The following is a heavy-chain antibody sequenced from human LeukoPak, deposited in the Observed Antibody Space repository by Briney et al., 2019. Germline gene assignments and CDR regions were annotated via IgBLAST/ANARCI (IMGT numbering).Heavy chain of an antibody. J-gene: IGHJ4*02. V-gene: IGHV3-21*01. CDR1: GFTFSTYS. CDR2: ISSGSSYI. CDR3: ARDLAGTAGGTRGFDY. D-gene: IGHD6-13*01. Sequence: GGSLRLSCAASGFTFSTYSLNWVRQAPGKGLEWVSSISSGSSYIFYADSVKGRFTISRDNAKNSLYLQMNSLRDEDTAVYYCARDLAGTAGGTRGFDYWGQGTLVTVSS.